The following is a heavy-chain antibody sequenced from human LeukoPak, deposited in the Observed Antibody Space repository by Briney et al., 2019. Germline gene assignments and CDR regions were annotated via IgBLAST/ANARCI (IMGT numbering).Heavy chain of an antibody. V-gene: IGHV4-59*01. CDR3: AREGRLRSFDP. Sequence: SETLSLTCTHSAGSISSYYWSWIRQPPGKGLEWIGYIYYSGSTNYNPSLKSRVTISVDTSKNQFSLKLSSVTAADTAVYYCAREGRLRSFDPWGQGTLVTVSS. D-gene: IGHD5/OR15-5a*01. CDR2: IYYSGST. J-gene: IGHJ5*02. CDR1: AGSISSYY.